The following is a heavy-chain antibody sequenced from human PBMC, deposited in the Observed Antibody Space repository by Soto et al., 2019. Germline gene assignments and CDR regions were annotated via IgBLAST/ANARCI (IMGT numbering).Heavy chain of an antibody. CDR2: INPSGGST. D-gene: IGHD4-17*01. Sequence: ASVKVSCKASGGTFSSYTISWVRQAPGQGLEWMGRINPSGGSTSYAQKFQGRVTMTRDTSTSTVYMELSSLRSEDTAVYYCARDNDYGDYGFDYWGQGTLVTVSS. J-gene: IGHJ4*02. V-gene: IGHV1-46*03. CDR1: GGTFSSYT. CDR3: ARDNDYGDYGFDY.